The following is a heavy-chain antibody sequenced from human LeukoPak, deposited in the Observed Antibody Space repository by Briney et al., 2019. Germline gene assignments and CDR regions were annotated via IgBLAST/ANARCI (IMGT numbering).Heavy chain of an antibody. CDR1: GFILSSYA. CDR2: ISGSGDNT. J-gene: IGHJ4*02. CDR3: AKSYPPRNWEWLDFHY. Sequence: PGGSLRLSCEAAGFILSSYAMSWVRQAPGRGLEYVSAISGSGDNTYYADSVQGRFTVSRDSSKNTLYLQMHSLRADDTAVYYCAKSYPPRNWEWLDFHYWGQGTLVTVSS. D-gene: IGHD5-12*01. V-gene: IGHV3-23*01.